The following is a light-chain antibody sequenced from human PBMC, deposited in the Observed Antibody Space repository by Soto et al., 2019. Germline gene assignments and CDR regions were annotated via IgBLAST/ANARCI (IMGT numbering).Light chain of an antibody. Sequence: DIQMTQSPSTLSASVGDRVTITCRATQSISSWLAWYQQKPGTAPNLLIYEGSTLRSGVPSRFSGSGSGTEFTLTITSLQPDDFATYYCQQYSTYSRTFGQGTKVEIK. V-gene: IGKV1-5*03. J-gene: IGKJ1*01. CDR3: QQYSTYSRT. CDR1: QSISSW. CDR2: EGS.